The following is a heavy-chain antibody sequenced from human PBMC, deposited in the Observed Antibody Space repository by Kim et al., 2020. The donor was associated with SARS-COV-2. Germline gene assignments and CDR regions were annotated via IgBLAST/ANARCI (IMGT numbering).Heavy chain of an antibody. V-gene: IGHV4-59*01. D-gene: IGHD3-9*01. CDR3: ARGLTSVYFDL. Sequence: SETLSLTCTVSGGSISSYYWRWIRQPPGKGLEWIGYIYYSGSTNYNPSLKSRVTISVDTSKNQFSLKLSSVTAADTAVYYCARGLTSVYFDLWGRGTLVTVSS. J-gene: IGHJ2*01. CDR2: IYYSGST. CDR1: GGSISSYY.